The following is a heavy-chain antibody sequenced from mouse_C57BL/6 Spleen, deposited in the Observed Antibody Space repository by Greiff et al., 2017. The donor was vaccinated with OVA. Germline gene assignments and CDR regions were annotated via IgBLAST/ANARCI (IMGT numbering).Heavy chain of an antibody. J-gene: IGHJ2*01. CDR2: IYPGDGDT. D-gene: IGHD4-1*01. Sequence: VQGVESGPELVKPGASVKISCKASGYAFSSSWMNWVKQRPGKGLEWIGRIYPGDGDTNYNGKFKGKATLTADKSSSTAYMQLSSLTSEDSAVYFCARYWGDYWGQGTTLTVSS. CDR1: GYAFSSSW. CDR3: ARYWGDY. V-gene: IGHV1-82*01.